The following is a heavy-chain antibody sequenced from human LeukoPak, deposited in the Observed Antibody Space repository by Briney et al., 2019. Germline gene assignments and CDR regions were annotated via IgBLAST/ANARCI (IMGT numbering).Heavy chain of an antibody. J-gene: IGHJ4*02. Sequence: GGSLRLSCAASGFTFDDYGMSWVRQAPGKGLEWVSGINWNGGSTGYADSVKGRFTISRDDSKNTAYLQMNSLKTEDTAVYYCTSLAAAGFDYWGQGTLVTVSS. V-gene: IGHV3-20*04. CDR3: TSLAAAGFDY. CDR1: GFTFDDYG. CDR2: INWNGGST. D-gene: IGHD6-13*01.